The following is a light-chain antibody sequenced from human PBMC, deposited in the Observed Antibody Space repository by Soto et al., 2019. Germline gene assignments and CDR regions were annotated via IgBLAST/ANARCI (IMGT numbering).Light chain of an antibody. V-gene: IGKV3-20*01. CDR3: HQYDTSPPLT. J-gene: IGKJ4*01. CDR2: GAS. Sequence: EIVLTQSPGTLSLSPGDRATLSCSASQSVSSNYLAWYQQKPGQAPRLLIFGASSRSTGIPDRFSGSESGTDVTLTISRLEPEDFAVYYCHQYDTSPPLTFGGGTKVEIK. CDR1: QSVSSNY.